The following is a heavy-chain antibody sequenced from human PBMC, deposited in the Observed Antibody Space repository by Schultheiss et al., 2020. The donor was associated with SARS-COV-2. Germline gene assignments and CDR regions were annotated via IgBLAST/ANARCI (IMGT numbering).Heavy chain of an antibody. Sequence: GESLKISCAASGFTFSSYGMHWVRQAPGKGLEYVSAISPNGGSTYYANSVKVRFTISRDNSKNTLYLQMNSLRAEDTAVYYCARNSGGGEQWLTDYWGQGTLVTVSS. J-gene: IGHJ4*02. CDR1: GFTFSSYG. D-gene: IGHD6-19*01. V-gene: IGHV3-64*01. CDR3: ARNSGGGEQWLTDY. CDR2: ISPNGGST.